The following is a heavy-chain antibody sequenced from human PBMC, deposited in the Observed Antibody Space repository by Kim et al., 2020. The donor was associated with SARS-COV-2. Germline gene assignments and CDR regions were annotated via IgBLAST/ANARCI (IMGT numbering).Heavy chain of an antibody. CDR2: IYYTGST. CDR1: GGSVNSGAVY. Sequence: SETLSLTCTVSGGSVNSGAVYWSWIRQHPGKGLEWIGYIYYTGSTSYNPSLMSRLTISIDTSKNQFSLKLTSVTAADSAVYYCARSPWDDGLDVWGQGTTVTVFS. D-gene: IGHD1-26*01. V-gene: IGHV4-31*03. CDR3: ARSPWDDGLDV. J-gene: IGHJ6*02.